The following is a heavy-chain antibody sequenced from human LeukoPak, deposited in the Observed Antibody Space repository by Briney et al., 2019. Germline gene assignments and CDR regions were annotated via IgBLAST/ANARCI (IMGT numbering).Heavy chain of an antibody. V-gene: IGHV3-48*01. D-gene: IGHD3-22*01. CDR1: GFTFSSYW. CDR3: ARASYYYDSSPPLY. CDR2: ISSSSSTI. Sequence: GGSLRLSCAASGFTFSSYWMNWVRQAPGKGLEWVSYISSSSSTIYYADSVKGRFTISRDNAKNSLYLQMNSLRAEDTAVYYCARASYYYDSSPPLYWGQGTLVTVSS. J-gene: IGHJ4*02.